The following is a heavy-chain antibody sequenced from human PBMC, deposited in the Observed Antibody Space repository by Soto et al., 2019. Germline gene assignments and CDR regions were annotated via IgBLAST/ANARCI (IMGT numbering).Heavy chain of an antibody. D-gene: IGHD1-26*01. V-gene: IGHV3-33*01. CDR2: IWYDGSNK. CDR3: ARDRSGSYFDY. CDR1: GFTFSSYG. Sequence: GGSLRLSCVASGFTFSSYGMHWVRQAPGKGLEWVAVIWYDGSNKYYADSVKGRFTISRDNSKNTLYLQMNSLRAEDTAVYYCARDRSGSYFDYWGQGTLVTVSS. J-gene: IGHJ4*02.